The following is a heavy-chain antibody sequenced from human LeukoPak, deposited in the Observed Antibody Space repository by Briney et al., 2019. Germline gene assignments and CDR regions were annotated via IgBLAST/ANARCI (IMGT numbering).Heavy chain of an antibody. CDR1: GGSISSSSYY. D-gene: IGHD3-22*01. CDR2: IYYSGST. J-gene: IGHJ3*02. Sequence: ASETLSLTCTVSGGSISSSSYYWGWIRQPPVKGLEWIGSIYYSGSTNYNPSLKSRVTISVDTSKNQFSLKLSSVTAADTAVYYCARARVFYYDSSGYYPIDAFDIWGQGTMVTVSS. CDR3: ARARVFYYDSSGYYPIDAFDI. V-gene: IGHV4-39*07.